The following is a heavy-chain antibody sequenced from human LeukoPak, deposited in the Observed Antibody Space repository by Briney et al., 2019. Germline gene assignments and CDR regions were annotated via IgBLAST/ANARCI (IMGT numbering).Heavy chain of an antibody. J-gene: IGHJ4*02. Sequence: GGSLRLSCAASGFIFTNYFMSWVRQAPGKGLEWVAVIWYDGSNKYYADSVKGRFSISRDNSKNTLYLQMNSLRAEDTAVYYCARTYYYDSTAEFDYWGQGTLVTVSS. V-gene: IGHV3-33*08. CDR1: GFIFTNYF. CDR2: IWYDGSNK. D-gene: IGHD3-22*01. CDR3: ARTYYYDSTAEFDY.